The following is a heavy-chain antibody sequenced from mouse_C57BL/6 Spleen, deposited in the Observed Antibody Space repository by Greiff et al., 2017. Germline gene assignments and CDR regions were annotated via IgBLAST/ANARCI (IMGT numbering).Heavy chain of an antibody. J-gene: IGHJ3*01. CDR2: ISDGGSYT. Sequence: DVKLVESGGGLVKPGGSLKLSCAASGFTFSSYAMSWVRQTPEKRLEWVATISDGGSYTYYPDNVKGRFTISRDNAKNNLYLQMSHLKSEDTAMYYCARDPLLDYGYDGFAYWGQGTLVTVSA. CDR1: GFTFSSYA. D-gene: IGHD2-2*01. V-gene: IGHV5-4*01. CDR3: ARDPLLDYGYDGFAY.